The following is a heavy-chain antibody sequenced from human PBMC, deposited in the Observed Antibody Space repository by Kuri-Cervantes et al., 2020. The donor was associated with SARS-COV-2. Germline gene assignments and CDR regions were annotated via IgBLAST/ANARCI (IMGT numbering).Heavy chain of an antibody. J-gene: IGHJ4*02. V-gene: IGHV4-39*01. CDR2: IYYSGST. Sequence: SETLSLTCTVSGGSISSSSYYRGWIRQPPGKGLEWIGSIYYSGSTYYNPSLKSRVTISVDTSKNQFSLQLSSVTAADTAVYYCASAQGPYYYDRSGYYRFDYWGQGTLVTVSS. D-gene: IGHD3-22*01. CDR3: ASAQGPYYYDRSGYYRFDY. CDR1: GGSISSSSYY.